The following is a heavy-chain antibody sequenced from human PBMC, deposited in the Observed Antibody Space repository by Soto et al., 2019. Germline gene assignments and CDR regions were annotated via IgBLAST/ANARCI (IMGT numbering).Heavy chain of an antibody. CDR3: ARGALGYDSRGYYFDY. CDR2: ISTYSGLT. J-gene: IGHJ4*02. CDR1: GYTFTTYG. D-gene: IGHD3-22*01. Sequence: AASVKVSCKASGYTFTTYGIAWVRQAPGQGFEWMGWISTYSGLTKYAEKFQGRVTMTTDTSTSTADMELKTLRSDDTAVYFCARGALGYDSRGYYFDYWGQGTLVTVSS. V-gene: IGHV1-18*01.